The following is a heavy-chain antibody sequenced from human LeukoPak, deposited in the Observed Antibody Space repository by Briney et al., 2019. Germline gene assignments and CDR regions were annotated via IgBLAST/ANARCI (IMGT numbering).Heavy chain of an antibody. J-gene: IGHJ4*02. Sequence: NPSETLSLTCTVSGGSISSSSYYWGWIRQPPGKGLEWIGSIYYSGSTYYNPSLRSRVTISVDTSKNQFSLKLSSVTAADTAVYYCARDRGDSSGYYHYYFDYWGQGTLVTVSS. V-gene: IGHV4-39*07. CDR3: ARDRGDSSGYYHYYFDY. D-gene: IGHD3-22*01. CDR2: IYYSGST. CDR1: GGSISSSSYY.